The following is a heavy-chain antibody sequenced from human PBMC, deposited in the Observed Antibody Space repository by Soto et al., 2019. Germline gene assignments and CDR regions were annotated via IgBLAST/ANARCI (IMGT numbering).Heavy chain of an antibody. J-gene: IGHJ4*02. CDR2: IDPRDSYT. CDR3: SRDPYDSSAYYKGGFDY. V-gene: IGHV5-10-1*01. Sequence: GESLNLSCKGSGYSFTSSRISWVRQMPGKGLEWMGRIDPRDSYTNYSTSFQGHVTVSADKSITTAYLQWSSLGASDTAMYYCSRDPYDSSAYYKGGFDYWGQGTLVTVSS. CDR1: GYSFTSSR. D-gene: IGHD3-22*01.